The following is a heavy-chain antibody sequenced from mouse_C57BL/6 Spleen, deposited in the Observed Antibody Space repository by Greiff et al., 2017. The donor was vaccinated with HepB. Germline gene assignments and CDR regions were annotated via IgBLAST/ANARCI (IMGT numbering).Heavy chain of an antibody. V-gene: IGHV1-15*01. CDR1: GYTFTDYE. J-gene: IGHJ3*01. CDR2: IDPETGGT. CDR3: TRGKDYEFAF. Sequence: VQLQQSGAELVRPGASVTLSCKASGYTFTDYEMHWVKQTPVHGLEWIGAIDPETGGTAYNQKFKGKAILTADKSSSTAYMELRSLTSEDSAVYYCTRGKDYEFAFWGQGTLVTVSA. D-gene: IGHD2-4*01.